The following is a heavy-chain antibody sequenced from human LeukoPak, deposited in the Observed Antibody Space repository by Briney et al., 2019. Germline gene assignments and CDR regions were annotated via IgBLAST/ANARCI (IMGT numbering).Heavy chain of an antibody. CDR1: GYTFTSNY. CDR2: INPSGGST. Sequence: GASVKVSCKASGYTFTSNYMHWVRQAPGQGFEWLGVINPSGGSTTCAQKFQGRVTMTRDTSTSTVYMELSSLRSEDTAMYYCTRALYGNWFDPWGQGTLVTVSS. J-gene: IGHJ5*02. CDR3: TRALYGNWFDP. V-gene: IGHV1-46*01. D-gene: IGHD2/OR15-2a*01.